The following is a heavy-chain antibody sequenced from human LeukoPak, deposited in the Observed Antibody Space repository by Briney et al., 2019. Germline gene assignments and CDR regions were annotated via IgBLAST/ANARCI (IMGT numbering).Heavy chain of an antibody. CDR2: ISGGGDIT. J-gene: IGHJ4*02. CDR1: GFIFANHA. D-gene: IGHD2-21*02. Sequence: PGGSLRLSCAASGFIFANHAMSWVRQTPGKGREWVSAISGGGDITYYADSVKGRFTISRDNSKDTLFLQMHSLRPGDTAVYYCVREDTPATANYWGQGTLVTISS. CDR3: VREDTPATANY. V-gene: IGHV3-23*01.